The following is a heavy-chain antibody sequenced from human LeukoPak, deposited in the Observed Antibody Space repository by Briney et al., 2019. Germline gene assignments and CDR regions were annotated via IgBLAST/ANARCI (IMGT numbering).Heavy chain of an antibody. Sequence: SGGTLRLSCAASGFTFGNFAMSWVRQAPGKGLEWVSGISGSGGATYYVDSVKGRFTISRDNSKNTLYLQMNSLRAEDTAVYYCAKTPYSSDWYGYWFDPWGQGTLVTVCS. CDR3: AKTPYSSDWYGYWFDP. J-gene: IGHJ5*02. CDR2: ISGSGGAT. D-gene: IGHD6-13*01. CDR1: GFTFGNFA. V-gene: IGHV3-23*01.